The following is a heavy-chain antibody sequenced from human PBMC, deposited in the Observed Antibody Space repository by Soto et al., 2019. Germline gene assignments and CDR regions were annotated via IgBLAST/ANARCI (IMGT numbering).Heavy chain of an antibody. Sequence: QVQLVQSGAEVKKPGSSVKVSCKASGGTFSSYAINWVRQAPGQGLEWMGGIIPIFGTADYAQKFQGRVTLTADESTSTAYMELSSLRSEDTAVYYRASRITGSPNYYSGMDVWGQGTTVTVSS. V-gene: IGHV1-69*12. CDR1: GGTFSSYA. J-gene: IGHJ6*02. CDR3: ASRITGSPNYYSGMDV. CDR2: IIPIFGTA. D-gene: IGHD1-20*01.